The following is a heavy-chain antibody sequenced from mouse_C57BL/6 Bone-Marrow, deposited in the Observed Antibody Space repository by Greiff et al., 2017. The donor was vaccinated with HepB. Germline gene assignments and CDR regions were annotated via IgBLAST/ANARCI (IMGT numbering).Heavy chain of an antibody. CDR2: IYPGSGST. V-gene: IGHV1-55*01. D-gene: IGHD1-1*01. Sequence: QVQLQQPGAELVKPGASVKMSCKASGYTFTSYWITWVKQRPGQGLEWIGDIYPGSGSTNYNEKFKSKATLTVDTSSSTAYMQLSSLTSEDSAVYYCAREEGYYGSSYVSDFEVWGTGTTVTVSS. CDR3: AREEGYYGSSYVSDFEV. CDR1: GYTFTSYW. J-gene: IGHJ1*03.